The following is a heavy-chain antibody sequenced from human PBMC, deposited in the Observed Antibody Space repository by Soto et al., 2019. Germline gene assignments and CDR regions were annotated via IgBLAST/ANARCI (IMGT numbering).Heavy chain of an antibody. D-gene: IGHD3-10*01. CDR1: SGSISSSNW. Sequence: QVQLQESGPGLVKPSGTLSLTCAVSSGSISSSNWWSWVRQPPGKGLEGIGEIYHSGSTNYNPSLKSRVTISVDKSKNQFSLKLSSVTAADTAVYYCARGRGGSGSYWNLDAFDIWGQGTMVTVSS. CDR3: ARGRGGSGSYWNLDAFDI. CDR2: IYHSGST. V-gene: IGHV4-4*02. J-gene: IGHJ3*02.